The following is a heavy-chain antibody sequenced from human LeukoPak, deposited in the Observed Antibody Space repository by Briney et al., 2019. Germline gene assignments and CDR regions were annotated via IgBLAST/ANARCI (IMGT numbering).Heavy chain of an antibody. J-gene: IGHJ4*02. CDR3: ARQTTVTLRVIDY. Sequence: GGPLRLSCAASGFIVSGDFMSWVRQAPGKGLEWVSVIYSDGSTYYADSVKGRFTISRDSAKNSLYLQMNSLRDEDTAVYYCARQTTVTLRVIDYWGQGTLVIVSS. CDR1: GFIVSGDF. CDR2: IYSDGST. V-gene: IGHV3-66*04. D-gene: IGHD4-17*01.